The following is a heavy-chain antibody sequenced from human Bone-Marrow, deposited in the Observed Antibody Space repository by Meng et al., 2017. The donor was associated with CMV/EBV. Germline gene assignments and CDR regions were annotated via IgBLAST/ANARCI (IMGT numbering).Heavy chain of an antibody. CDR2: ISYDGSNK. V-gene: IGHV3-30-3*01. CDR3: ARVPQGGEVAQGGY. CDR1: GFTFSSYA. D-gene: IGHD3-10*01. J-gene: IGHJ1*01. Sequence: GESLKISCAASGFTFSSYAMHWVRQAPGKGLEWVAVISYDGSNKYYADSVKGRFTISRDNAKNSLYLQMNSLRAEDTAVYYCARVPQGGEVAQGGYWGQGTLVTVSS.